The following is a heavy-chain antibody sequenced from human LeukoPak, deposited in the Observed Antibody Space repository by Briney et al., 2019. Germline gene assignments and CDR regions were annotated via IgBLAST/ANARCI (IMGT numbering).Heavy chain of an antibody. D-gene: IGHD2-21*02. CDR2: INAGNGNT. J-gene: IGHJ3*02. CDR3: ARDLSCGGDCYSNDAFDI. Sequence: ASVKVSCKASGYTFTSYAMHWVRQAPGQRLEWMGWINAGNGNTKYSQKFQGRVTITRDTSASTAYMELSSLRAEDTAIYYCARDLSCGGDCYSNDAFDIWGQGTMVTVSS. V-gene: IGHV1-3*01. CDR1: GYTFTSYA.